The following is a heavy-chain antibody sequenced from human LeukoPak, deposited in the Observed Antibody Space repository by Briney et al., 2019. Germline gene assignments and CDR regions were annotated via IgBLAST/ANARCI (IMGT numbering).Heavy chain of an antibody. J-gene: IGHJ4*02. CDR3: AKDHLDYDILTGLDY. Sequence: GRPLRLSCAASGFTFSSYGMHWVRQAPGKGLEWVAVISYDGSNKYYADSVKGRFTISRDNSKNTLYLQMNSLRAEDTAVYYCAKDHLDYDILTGLDYWGQGTLVTVSS. CDR2: ISYDGSNK. V-gene: IGHV3-30*18. CDR1: GFTFSSYG. D-gene: IGHD3-9*01.